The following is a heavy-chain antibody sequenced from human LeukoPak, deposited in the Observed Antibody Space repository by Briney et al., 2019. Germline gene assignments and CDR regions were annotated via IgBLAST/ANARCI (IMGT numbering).Heavy chain of an antibody. CDR1: GFTFSSYS. V-gene: IGHV3-21*01. D-gene: IGHD1-26*01. CDR2: ISSSSSYI. CDR3: ARARSLSGTIMGAFDI. J-gene: IGHJ4*02. Sequence: GGSLRLSCAASGFTFSSYSMNWVRQAPGKGLEWVSSISSSSSYIYYADSVKGRFTISRDNAKNSLYLQMNSLRAEDTAVYYCARARSLSGTIMGAFDIWGQGTLVTVSS.